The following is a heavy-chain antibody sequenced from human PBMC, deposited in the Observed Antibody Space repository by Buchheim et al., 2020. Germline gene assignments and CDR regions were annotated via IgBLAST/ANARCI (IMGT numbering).Heavy chain of an antibody. D-gene: IGHD3-22*01. V-gene: IGHV4-4*02. CDR1: GGSISSSNW. Sequence: QVQLQESGPGLVKPSGTLSLTCAVSGGSISSSNWWSWVRQPPGKGLEWIGEIYHSGSTNYNPSLKSRVNISVDKSKNQVPLKLSSVTAADTAVYYCASLPGGCYDSSGYDCHYWGQGTL. CDR2: IYHSGST. CDR3: ASLPGGCYDSSGYDCHY. J-gene: IGHJ4*02.